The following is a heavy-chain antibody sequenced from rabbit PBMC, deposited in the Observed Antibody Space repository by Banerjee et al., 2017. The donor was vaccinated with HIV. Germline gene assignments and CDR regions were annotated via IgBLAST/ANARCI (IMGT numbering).Heavy chain of an antibody. CDR1: GIDFSSYYY. CDR2: IYSSNGDK. CDR3: ARDLAGVIGWNFNL. J-gene: IGHJ4*01. D-gene: IGHD4-1*01. Sequence: QSLEESGGDLVKPGASLTLTCTASGIDFSSYYYMCWVRQAPGKGLELIACIYSSNGDKWYASWVNGRFTISRSTSLNTVDLKMTSLTAADTATYFCARDLAGVIGWNFNLWGQGTLVTVS. V-gene: IGHV1S43*01.